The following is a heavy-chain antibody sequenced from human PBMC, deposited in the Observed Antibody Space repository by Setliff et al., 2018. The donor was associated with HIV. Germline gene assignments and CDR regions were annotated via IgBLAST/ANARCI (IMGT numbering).Heavy chain of an antibody. CDR3: ERGAYDYVWGSCRALDY. CDR2: MYYSGST. J-gene: IGHJ4*02. Sequence: PSETLSLTCTVSNGSIISHYWSWIRQPPGKGLEWIGNMYYSGSTNYNPSLKSRVTISVDRSQNHFSLKLSSVPAADTAVYYFERGAYDYVWGSCRALDYWGQGPLVTVSS. V-gene: IGHV4-59*11. CDR1: NGSIISHY. D-gene: IGHD3-16*02.